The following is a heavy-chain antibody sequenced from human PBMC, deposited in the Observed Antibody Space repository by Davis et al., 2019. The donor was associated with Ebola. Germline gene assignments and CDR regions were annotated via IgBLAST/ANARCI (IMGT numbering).Heavy chain of an antibody. D-gene: IGHD3-22*01. J-gene: IGHJ4*02. CDR1: GFTFSTYS. V-gene: IGHV3-23*01. CDR2: ITGGGHRA. Sequence: GESLKISCAASGFTFSTYSMGWVRQTPGKGLEWVSAITGGGHRAFYAGTVRGRFTISRDNSNNTLHLQMTSLRAEDTAVYYCAKEPSLIATGFDYWGQGVLVTVSS. CDR3: AKEPSLIATGFDY.